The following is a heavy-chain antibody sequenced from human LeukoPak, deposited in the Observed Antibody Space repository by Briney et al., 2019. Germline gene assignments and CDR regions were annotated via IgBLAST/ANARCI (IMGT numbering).Heavy chain of an antibody. Sequence: PGGSLRLSCAASGFTFSSYWMSWVRQAPGKGLEWVANIKQDGSEKYYVDSVKGRFTISRDNSKNTLYLQMNSLRAEDTAVYYCASGGTITGVITTYWGQGTLVTVSS. CDR3: ASGGTITGVITTY. V-gene: IGHV3-7*01. CDR1: GFTFSSYW. J-gene: IGHJ4*02. CDR2: IKQDGSEK. D-gene: IGHD3-22*01.